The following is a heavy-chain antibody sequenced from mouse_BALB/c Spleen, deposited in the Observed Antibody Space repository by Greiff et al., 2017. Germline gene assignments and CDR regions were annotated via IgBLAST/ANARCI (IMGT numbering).Heavy chain of an antibody. D-gene: IGHD1-1*02. CDR1: GFNIKDYY. Sequence: EVQLQQSGAELVRSGASVKLSCTASGFNIKDYYMHWVKQRPEQGLEWIGWIDPENGDTEYAPKFQGKATMTADTSSNTAYLQLSSLTSEDTAVYYCNTRGTLYAMDSWGVGNSVTVSS. CDR3: NTRGTLYAMDS. V-gene: IGHV14-4*02. J-gene: IGHJ4*01. CDR2: IDPENGDT.